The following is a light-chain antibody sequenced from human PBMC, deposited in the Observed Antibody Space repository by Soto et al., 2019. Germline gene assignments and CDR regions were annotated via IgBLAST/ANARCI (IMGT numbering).Light chain of an antibody. V-gene: IGKV3-20*01. Sequence: EVVLTQSPATLSLAPGERATLSCRASQSVGSNLAWYRQTPGQVPRLLIYDASTRATAIPARFSGSGSGADFTLTIRRLGPEDFSVYYCHQYGTAPLTFGPGTKVDIK. CDR2: DAS. CDR3: HQYGTAPLT. J-gene: IGKJ3*01. CDR1: QSVGSN.